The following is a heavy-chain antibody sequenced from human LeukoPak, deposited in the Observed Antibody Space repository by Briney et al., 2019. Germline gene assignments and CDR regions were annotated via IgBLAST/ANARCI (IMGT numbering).Heavy chain of an antibody. D-gene: IGHD3-10*01. CDR1: GFAFSDYY. CDR3: ARDRSSGGAFDI. Sequence: RGSLRLSCAGSGFAFSDYYMTWIRQAPGKGLEWISYITSSGSTIHYADSVKGRFTISRDNAKNSVYLEMNDLRLEDTALYYCARDRSSGGAFDIWGRGTMVTVSS. CDR2: ITSSGSTI. V-gene: IGHV3-11*01. J-gene: IGHJ3*02.